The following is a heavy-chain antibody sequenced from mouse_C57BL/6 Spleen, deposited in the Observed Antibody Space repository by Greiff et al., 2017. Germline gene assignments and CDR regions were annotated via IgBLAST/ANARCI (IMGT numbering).Heavy chain of an antibody. CDR3: ARRRGNYDAMDY. J-gene: IGHJ4*01. CDR2: IYWDDDK. Sequence: QVTLKESGPGILQSSQTLSLTCSFSGFSLSTSGMGVSWIRQPSGKGLEWLAHIYWDDDKRYNPSLKSRLTISKATSRNQVFLKSTSVETADTATYYCARRRGNYDAMDYWGQGTPVTVSS. D-gene: IGHD2-1*01. V-gene: IGHV8-12*01. CDR1: GFSLSTSGMG.